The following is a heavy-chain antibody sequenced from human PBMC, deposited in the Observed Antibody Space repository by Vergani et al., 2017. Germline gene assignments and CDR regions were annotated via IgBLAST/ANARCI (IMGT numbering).Heavy chain of an antibody. V-gene: IGHV4-31*03. CDR3: ARMGGYDEGDAFRIGYFDS. CDR2: IYSTGST. J-gene: IGHJ4*02. CDR1: GHSISSGVYY. D-gene: IGHD3-22*01. Sequence: QVQLQESGPGLVKPSQTLSLTCSVSGHSISSGVYYWNWIRQHPGKGLEWIGYIYSTGSTHHNPSLRRRINMSVDTSKNQFSLKLNSVTAADTAMYYCARMGGYDEGDAFRIGYFDSWGPGNPGDRLL.